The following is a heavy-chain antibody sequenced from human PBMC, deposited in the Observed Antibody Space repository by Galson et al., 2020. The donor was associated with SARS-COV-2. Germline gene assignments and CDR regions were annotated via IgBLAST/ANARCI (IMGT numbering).Heavy chain of an antibody. V-gene: IGHV3-53*04. D-gene: IGHD1-20*01. J-gene: IGHJ3*02. Sequence: LSLTCAASGFSVTTKYMSWVRQAPGKGLAWVSVIYSGGGTYYADSLKGRFIMSRHNSRNTLYLQMNSLRPEDTAVYYCARVTSDAFDIWGQGTMVTVSA. CDR2: IYSGGGT. CDR1: GFSVTTKY. CDR3: ARVTSDAFDI.